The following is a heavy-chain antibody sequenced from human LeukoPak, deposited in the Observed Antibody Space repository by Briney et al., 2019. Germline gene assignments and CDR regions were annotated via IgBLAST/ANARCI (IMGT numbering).Heavy chain of an antibody. CDR2: IYYSGST. Sequence: SETLSLTCTVSGDSISSYYWSWIRQPPGKGLEWIGYIYYSGSTNYNPSLKSRVTISVDTSKNQFSLKLSSVTAADTAVYYCAGALALGQLLFDYWGQGTLVTVSS. CDR3: AGALALGQLLFDY. D-gene: IGHD1-26*01. J-gene: IGHJ4*02. CDR1: GDSISSYY. V-gene: IGHV4-59*01.